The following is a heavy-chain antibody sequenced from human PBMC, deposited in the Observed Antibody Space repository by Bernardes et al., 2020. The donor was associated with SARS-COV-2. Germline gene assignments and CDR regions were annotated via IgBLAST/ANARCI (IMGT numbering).Heavy chain of an antibody. J-gene: IGHJ4*02. Sequence: GGSLRLSCAASGFTFSSYGMHWVRQAPGKGLEWVAVISYDGSNKYYADSVKGRFTISRDNSKNTLYLQMNSLRAEDTAVYYCAKDGFAISTPHYFDYWGQGTLVTVSS. CDR1: GFTFSSYG. V-gene: IGHV3-30*18. CDR2: ISYDGSNK. CDR3: AKDGFAISTPHYFDY. D-gene: IGHD2-2*02.